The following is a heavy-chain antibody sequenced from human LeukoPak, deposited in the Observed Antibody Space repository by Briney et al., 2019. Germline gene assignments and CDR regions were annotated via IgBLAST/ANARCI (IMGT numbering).Heavy chain of an antibody. CDR2: IYYSGST. V-gene: IGHV4-39*01. CDR3: ARQLPGDWFDP. Sequence: PSETLSLTCTVSGGSISSSSYYWGWIRQPPGKGLEWIGSIYYSGSTYYNPSLKSRVTISVDTSKNQFSLKLSSVTAADTAVYYCARQLPGDWFDPWGQGTLVTVSS. J-gene: IGHJ5*02. CDR1: GGSISSSSYY. D-gene: IGHD1-14*01.